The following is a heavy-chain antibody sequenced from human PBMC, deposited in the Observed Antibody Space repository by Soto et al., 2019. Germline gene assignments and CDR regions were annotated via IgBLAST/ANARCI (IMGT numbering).Heavy chain of an antibody. CDR1: GLSVSGDY. V-gene: IGHV3-53*01. CDR2: TYSGGPT. Sequence: EAQLVQSGGDLVQPGGSLRLSCAASGLSVSGDYMTWVRQAPGKGLEWVSMTYSGGPTDYADSVKGRFTISVDKSKNTLYLQMHSLRVDDTAVYYCARDYGDYGLVFDIWGQGTMVTVSS. J-gene: IGHJ3*02. D-gene: IGHD4-17*01. CDR3: ARDYGDYGLVFDI.